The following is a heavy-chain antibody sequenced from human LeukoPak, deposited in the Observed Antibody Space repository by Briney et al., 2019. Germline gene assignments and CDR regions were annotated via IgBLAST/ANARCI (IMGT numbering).Heavy chain of an antibody. Sequence: GESLKISCTSSGYTFASYWVGWVRQVSGKDLEWMGIIFPGDSDTRYSPSFQGQVTISADKSVSTAYLQWSSLKASDSAVYFCVRPIGDSLYWYIDLWGRGTRATVSS. CDR1: GYTFASYW. CDR2: IFPGDSDT. D-gene: IGHD4-17*01. CDR3: VRPIGDSLYWYIDL. J-gene: IGHJ2*01. V-gene: IGHV5-51*01.